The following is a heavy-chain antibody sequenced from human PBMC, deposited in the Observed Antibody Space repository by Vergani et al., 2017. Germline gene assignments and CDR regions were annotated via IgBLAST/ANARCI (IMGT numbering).Heavy chain of an antibody. Sequence: QVQLVQSGAEVKKPGASVKVSCKASGYTFTSYYMHWVRQAPGQGLEWMGIINPSGGSTSYAQKFQGRATMTRDTSTSTVYMELSSLRSEDTAVYYCARYCGGDCSPSDYYGMDVWGQGTTVTVSS. CDR1: GYTFTSYY. CDR2: INPSGGST. J-gene: IGHJ6*02. V-gene: IGHV1-46*03. CDR3: ARYCGGDCSPSDYYGMDV. D-gene: IGHD2-21*02.